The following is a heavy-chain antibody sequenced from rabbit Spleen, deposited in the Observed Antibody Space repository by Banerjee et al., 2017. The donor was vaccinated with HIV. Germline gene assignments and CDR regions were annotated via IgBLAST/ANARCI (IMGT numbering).Heavy chain of an antibody. CDR3: SRDSGSGPYIDGYFNL. D-gene: IGHD1-1*01. Sequence: EQLEESGGGLVKPEGSLTLTCKASGVSFSDKDVMCWVRQAPGKGLEWIACINIVTGKSVYASWAKGRFVMSRTSSTTVTLQMTSLTVADTATYFCSRDSGSGPYIDGYFNLWGPGTLVTVS. J-gene: IGHJ4*01. CDR1: GVSFSDKDV. CDR2: INIVTGKS. V-gene: IGHV1S45*01.